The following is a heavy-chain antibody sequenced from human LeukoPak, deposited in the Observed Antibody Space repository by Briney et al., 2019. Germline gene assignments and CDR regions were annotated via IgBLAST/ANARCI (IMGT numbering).Heavy chain of an antibody. CDR3: ARDVPDFWSGFDY. CDR1: GYPFTTYG. V-gene: IGHV1-18*01. D-gene: IGHD3-3*01. CDR2: ISGNDGDT. J-gene: IGHJ4*02. Sequence: GVSVKVSCKASGYPFTTYGLSWVRQAPGQGLEWMGQISGNDGDTNYAQKFQGRVTMTTDTATSTAYMELTSLRSDDTAVYYCARDVPDFWSGFDYWGQGTLVTVSP.